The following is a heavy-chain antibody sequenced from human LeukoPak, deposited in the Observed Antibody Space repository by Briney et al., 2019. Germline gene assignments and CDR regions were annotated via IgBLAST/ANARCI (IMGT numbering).Heavy chain of an antibody. D-gene: IGHD5-12*01. CDR2: INHSGST. J-gene: IGHJ5*02. Sequence: SETLSLTCAVYGGSFSGYHWSWIRQPPGKGLEWIGEINHSGSTNYNPSLKSRVTISVDTSKNQFSLKLSSVTAADTAAYYCARVRAVATIRYNWFDPWGQGTLVTVSS. CDR3: ARVRAVATIRYNWFDP. CDR1: GGSFSGYH. V-gene: IGHV4-34*01.